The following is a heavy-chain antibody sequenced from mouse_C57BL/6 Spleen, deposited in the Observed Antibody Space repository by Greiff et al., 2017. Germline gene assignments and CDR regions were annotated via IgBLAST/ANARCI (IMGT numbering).Heavy chain of an antibody. D-gene: IGHD2-2*01. V-gene: IGHV1-80*01. Sequence: VKLQESGAELVKPGASVKISCKASGYAFSSYWMNWVKQRPGKGLEWIGQIYPGDGDTNYNGKFKGKATLTADKSSSTAYMQLSSLTSEDSAVYFCANLYGDDDGSAYRGQGTLVTVSA. CDR1: GYAFSSYW. J-gene: IGHJ3*01. CDR3: ANLYGDDDGSAY. CDR2: IYPGDGDT.